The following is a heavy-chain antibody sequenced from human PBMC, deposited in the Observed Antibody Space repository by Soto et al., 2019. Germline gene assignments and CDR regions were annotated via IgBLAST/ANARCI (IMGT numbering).Heavy chain of an antibody. V-gene: IGHV3-30-3*01. CDR1: GFTFSSYA. D-gene: IGHD3-22*01. J-gene: IGHJ4*02. CDR2: ISYDGSNK. Sequence: GGSLRLSCAASGFTFSSYAMSWVRQAPGKGLGWVAVISYDGSNKYYADSVKGRFTISRDNSKNTLYLQMNSLRAEDTAVYYCARDRPYYYDSSGYYYGPFDYWGQGTLVTVSS. CDR3: ARDRPYYYDSSGYYYGPFDY.